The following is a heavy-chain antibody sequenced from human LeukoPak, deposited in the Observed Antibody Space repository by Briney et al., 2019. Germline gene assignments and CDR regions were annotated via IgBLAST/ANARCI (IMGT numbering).Heavy chain of an antibody. CDR3: AREIAVAGRADFDY. J-gene: IGHJ4*02. Sequence: PAETLSLTCTVSGYSISSGYYWGWIRQPPGKGLEWGGSIYHSGSTYYNPSLKSRVTISVDTSKTQFSLKLSSVTAADTAVYYCAREIAVAGRADFDYWGQGTLVTVSS. CDR2: IYHSGST. V-gene: IGHV4-38-2*02. CDR1: GYSISSGYY. D-gene: IGHD6-19*01.